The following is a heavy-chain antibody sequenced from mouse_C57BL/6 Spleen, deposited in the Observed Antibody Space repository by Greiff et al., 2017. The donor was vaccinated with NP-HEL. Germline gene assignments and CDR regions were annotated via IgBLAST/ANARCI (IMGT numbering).Heavy chain of an antibody. V-gene: IGHV2-3*01. D-gene: IGHD1-1*01. CDR1: GFSLTSYG. CDR2: IWGDGST. CDR3: ARGDDGSSFAWFAY. Sequence: VKLMESGPGLVAPSQSLSITCTVSGFSLTSYGVSWVRQPPGKGLEWLGVIWGDGSTNYHSALISRLSISKDNSKSQVFLKLNSLHTEDTATDYCARGDDGSSFAWFAYWGQGTLVTVSA. J-gene: IGHJ3*01.